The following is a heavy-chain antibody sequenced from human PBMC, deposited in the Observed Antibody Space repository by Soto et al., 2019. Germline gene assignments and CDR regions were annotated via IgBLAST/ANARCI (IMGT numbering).Heavy chain of an antibody. V-gene: IGHV3-7*05. J-gene: IGHJ4*02. D-gene: IGHD1-26*01. Sequence: EVQLVESGGGLVQPGGSLRLSCAASGFTFSSYWMNWVRQAPGKGLEWVANIKQDGSKKYYVDSVKGRFTISRDNTKNSLYLQMNSRRAEDTAIYYCARVTGSGTYPGVLDSWGQGTLVTVSS. CDR3: ARVTGSGTYPGVLDS. CDR1: GFTFSSYW. CDR2: IKQDGSKK.